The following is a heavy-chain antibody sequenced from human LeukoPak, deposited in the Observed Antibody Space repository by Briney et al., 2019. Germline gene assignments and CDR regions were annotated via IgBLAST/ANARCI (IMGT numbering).Heavy chain of an antibody. V-gene: IGHV3-53*01. CDR2: IYSGGNT. D-gene: IGHD2-21*02. CDR3: ARGTVTAPDY. J-gene: IGHJ4*02. CDR1: GFSVSNTY. Sequence: GGSLRLSCAASGFSVSNTYMSWVRQAPGKGLEWVSIYSGGNTYYADSVKGRFTISRDNSKNTLYLQMNRLRPEDMAVYYCARGTVTAPDYWGQGTLVSVSS.